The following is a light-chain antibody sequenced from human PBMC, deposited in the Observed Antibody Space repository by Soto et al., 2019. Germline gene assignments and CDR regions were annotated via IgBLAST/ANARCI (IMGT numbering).Light chain of an antibody. V-gene: IGLV4-69*01. Sequence: QFVLTQSPSASASLGASVKLTCTLSSGHSSYGIAWHQQQPEKGPRYLMKLNSDGSPSKGDGIPDRFSGSSSGAERYLTISSLQSEDEADYYCQTWGTGIRVFGGGTQLTVL. CDR1: SGHSSYG. CDR2: LNSDGSP. CDR3: QTWGTGIRV. J-gene: IGLJ2*01.